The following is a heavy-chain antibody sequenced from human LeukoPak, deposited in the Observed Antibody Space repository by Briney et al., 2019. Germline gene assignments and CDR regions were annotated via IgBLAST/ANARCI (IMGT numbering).Heavy chain of an antibody. CDR3: AKDAHVLTYYDILTGYYSTSFDY. J-gene: IGHJ4*02. CDR1: GFTFSSYA. V-gene: IGHV3-23*01. D-gene: IGHD3-9*01. CDR2: ISGSGGST. Sequence: EPGGSLRLSCAASGFTFSSYAMSWVRQAPGKGLEWVSAISGSGGSTYYADSVKGRFTFSRDNSKNTLYLQMNSLRAEDTAVYYCAKDAHVLTYYDILTGYYSTSFDYWGQGTLVTVSS.